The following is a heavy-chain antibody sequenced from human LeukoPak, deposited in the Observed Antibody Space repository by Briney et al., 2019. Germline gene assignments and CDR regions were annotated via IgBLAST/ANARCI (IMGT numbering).Heavy chain of an antibody. CDR3: ARVPNYDILTGYYWDY. CDR1: GYSFTSYW. D-gene: IGHD3-9*01. CDR2: IYPGDSDT. V-gene: IGHV5-51*01. Sequence: GESLKISCKGSGYSFTSYWIGWVRQMPGKGLEWMGIIYPGDSDTRYSPSFQGQVTISADKSISTAYLQWSSLKASDTAMYYCARVPNYDILTGYYWDYWGQGTLVTVSS. J-gene: IGHJ4*02.